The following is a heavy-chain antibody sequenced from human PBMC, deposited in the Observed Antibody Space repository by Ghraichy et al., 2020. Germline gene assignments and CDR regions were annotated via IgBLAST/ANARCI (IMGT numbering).Heavy chain of an antibody. D-gene: IGHD2-2*01. Sequence: GGSLRLSCVASGFTFNAFGMNWVRQAPGKGLEWVSFIRYDGSNTYYGDSAKGRYTVSRDNSKNMLYLQINSLRPEDTAVYYCAKESCSTTNCLSYYYYAMDVWSQGTAVTVA. V-gene: IGHV3-30*02. J-gene: IGHJ6*02. CDR3: AKESCSTTNCLSYYYYAMDV. CDR1: GFTFNAFG. CDR2: IRYDGSNT.